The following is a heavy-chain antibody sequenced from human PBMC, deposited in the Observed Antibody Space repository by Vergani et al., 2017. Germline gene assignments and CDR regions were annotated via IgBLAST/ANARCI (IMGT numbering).Heavy chain of an antibody. D-gene: IGHD1-1*01. CDR3: AREDLQLEPYVMDV. J-gene: IGHJ6*03. Sequence: QVQLQESCPGLVKPSQTLSLTCTVSGGSISSGGYYWSWIRQHPGKGLEWIGYIYYSGRTYYNPSLQSRVTISVDTSKNQFSLKLSSVTAADTAVYYCAREDLQLEPYVMDVWGKGTTVTVSS. V-gene: IGHV4-31*03. CDR1: GGSISSGGYY. CDR2: IYYSGRT.